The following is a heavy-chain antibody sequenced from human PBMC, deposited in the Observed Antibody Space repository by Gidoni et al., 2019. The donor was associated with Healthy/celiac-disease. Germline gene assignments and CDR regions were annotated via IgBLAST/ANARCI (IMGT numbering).Heavy chain of an antibody. D-gene: IGHD2-15*01. CDR2: ISSSGSTI. Sequence: EVQLVESGGGLVQPGGSLRLSCAAAGFTCSSYEMNGVRQAPGKGLEWVSYISSSGSTIYYADSVKGRFTISRDNAKNSLYLQMNSLRAEDTAVYYCAIIGYCSGGSCYGYLHAFDIWGQGTMVTVSS. CDR3: AIIGYCSGGSCYGYLHAFDI. J-gene: IGHJ3*02. CDR1: GFTCSSYE. V-gene: IGHV3-48*03.